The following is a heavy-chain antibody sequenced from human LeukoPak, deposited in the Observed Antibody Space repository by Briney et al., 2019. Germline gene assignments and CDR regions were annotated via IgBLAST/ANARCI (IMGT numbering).Heavy chain of an antibody. D-gene: IGHD2/OR15-2a*01. J-gene: IGHJ4*02. V-gene: IGHV3-7*04. CDR2: IKQDGSDK. CDR1: GFTFSNYW. Sequence: GGSLRLSCAASGFTFSNYWMSWVRQAPGKGLEWVANIKQDGSDKDYVDSVKGRFTNPRDITKNSLYLQMNTLRAEATGVFHCARGRNFYYDWGQGTLVSVSS. CDR3: ARGRNFYYD.